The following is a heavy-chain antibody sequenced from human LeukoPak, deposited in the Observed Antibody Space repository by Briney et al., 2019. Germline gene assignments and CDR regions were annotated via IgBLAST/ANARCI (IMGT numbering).Heavy chain of an antibody. CDR1: GGTFRSFT. V-gene: IGHV1-69*01. CDR3: ARGPGGSPAPFGFDY. CDR2: LIPMFGAT. D-gene: IGHD1-26*01. Sequence: SVKVSCKSSGGTFRSFTINWVRQAPGQGLEWMGGLIPMFGATNYAQKFQGRVTITADESTSTAYMELSSLRSEDTAVYFCARGPGGSPAPFGFDYWGQGTLVTVSS. J-gene: IGHJ4*02.